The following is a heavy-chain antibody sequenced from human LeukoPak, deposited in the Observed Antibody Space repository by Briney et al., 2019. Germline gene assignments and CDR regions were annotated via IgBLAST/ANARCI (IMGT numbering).Heavy chain of an antibody. CDR3: ALGYCGGGSCYAREYFQH. CDR2: IYNSGST. V-gene: IGHV4-30-4*01. J-gene: IGHJ1*01. Sequence: SQTLSLTCTVSGGSISSGDYYWSWIRQPPGKGLEWIGYIYNSGSTYYNPSLKSRVTISVDTSKNQFSLRLSSVTAADTAVYYCALGYCGGGSCYAREYFQHWGQGTLVTVSS. D-gene: IGHD2-15*01. CDR1: GGSISSGDYY.